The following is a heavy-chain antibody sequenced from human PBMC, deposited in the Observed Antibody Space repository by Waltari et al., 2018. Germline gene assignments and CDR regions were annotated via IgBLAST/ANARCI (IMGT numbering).Heavy chain of an antibody. V-gene: IGHV3-7*01. Sequence: EVQLVESGGGLVQPGGSLRLSCAASGFTFSSYWMSWVRQAPGKGLEWVANIKQDGSEKYYVDSVKGRFTISRDNAKNSLYLQMNSLRAEDTAVYYCARADTSGWAYYYYYGMDVWGQGTTVTVSS. CDR2: IKQDGSEK. CDR3: ARADTSGWAYYYYYGMDV. J-gene: IGHJ6*02. D-gene: IGHD6-19*01. CDR1: GFTFSSYW.